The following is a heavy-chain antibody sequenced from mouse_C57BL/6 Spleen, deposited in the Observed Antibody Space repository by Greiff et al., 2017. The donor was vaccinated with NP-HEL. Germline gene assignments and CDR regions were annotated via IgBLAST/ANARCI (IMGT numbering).Heavy chain of an antibody. CDR2: IHPNSGST. CDR3: ARELTGEGAY. D-gene: IGHD4-1*01. J-gene: IGHJ3*01. V-gene: IGHV1-64*01. Sequence: VQLQQPGAELVKPGASVTLSCKASGYTFTSYWMHWVKQRPGQGLEWIGMIHPNSGSTNYNEKFKSKATLTVDKSSSTAYMQLSSLTSEDSAVYYCARELTGEGAYWGQGTLVTVSA. CDR1: GYTFTSYW.